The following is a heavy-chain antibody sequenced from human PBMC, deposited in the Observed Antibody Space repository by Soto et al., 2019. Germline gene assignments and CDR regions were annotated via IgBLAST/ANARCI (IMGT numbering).Heavy chain of an antibody. CDR2: IYYSGST. J-gene: IGHJ3*02. D-gene: IGHD3-22*01. Sequence: SETLSLTCSVSGGSITSYYWSWIRQPPGKGLEWIAYIYYSGSTSYNPSLKSRVSISLDTSKNQFSLKLSSVTAADTAVYYCARTYDGSGPNSGGYGFDIGGQGTMVT. V-gene: IGHV4-59*01. CDR1: GGSITSYY. CDR3: ARTYDGSGPNSGGYGFDI.